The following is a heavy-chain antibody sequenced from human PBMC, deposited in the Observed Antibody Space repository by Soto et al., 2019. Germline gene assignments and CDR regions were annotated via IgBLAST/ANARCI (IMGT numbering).Heavy chain of an antibody. CDR3: AKSRSSGSYFNPSDAFAF. V-gene: IGHV3-23*01. Sequence: EVQLLDSGGGLVQPGGSLRLSCAASGFTFSSYAMSWVRQAPGKGLEWVSSISGSGGGTYYADSVKGRFTISRDNSKNTLSLPMNSLRAEDTAVYYCAKSRSSGSYFNPSDAFAFWGQGTMVTVSS. J-gene: IGHJ3*01. D-gene: IGHD3-10*01. CDR2: ISGSGGGT. CDR1: GFTFSSYA.